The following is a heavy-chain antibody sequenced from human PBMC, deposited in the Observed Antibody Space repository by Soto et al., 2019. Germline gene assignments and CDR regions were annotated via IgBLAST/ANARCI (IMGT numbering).Heavy chain of an antibody. Sequence: EVQLLESGGGLVQPGGSLRLSCAASGFTFSSYAMSWVRQAPGQGLEWVSGISGSGGITHYADSVKGRFTISRDNSRNPVHLEMIRLRAEDTGVYYCAKGLGYGSSWRYALDMWGQGTLVTVSS. CDR1: GFTFSSYA. CDR2: ISGSGGIT. D-gene: IGHD6-13*01. J-gene: IGHJ3*02. CDR3: AKGLGYGSSWRYALDM. V-gene: IGHV3-23*01.